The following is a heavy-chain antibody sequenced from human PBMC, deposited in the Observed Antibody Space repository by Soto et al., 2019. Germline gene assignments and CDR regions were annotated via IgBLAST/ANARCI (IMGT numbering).Heavy chain of an antibody. CDR2: INNSGST. D-gene: IGHD6-19*01. Sequence: SETLSLTCAVHGGSFRGYHWTWIRQPPGKGLEWIGEINNSGSTNDNPSLKSRVTISRDTSKNQFSLSLSSVTAADTAIYYCARGGYTSGWFRSWGQGILVTVSS. CDR3: ARGGYTSGWFRS. J-gene: IGHJ5*02. V-gene: IGHV4-34*01. CDR1: GGSFRGYH.